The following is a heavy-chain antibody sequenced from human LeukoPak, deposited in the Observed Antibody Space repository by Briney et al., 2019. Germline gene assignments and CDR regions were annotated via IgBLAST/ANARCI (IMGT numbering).Heavy chain of an antibody. D-gene: IGHD6-19*01. CDR2: IYYSGST. CDR1: GGSISSSGYY. V-gene: IGHV4-61*08. CDR3: ARAVYSSGWYTAPHTFDY. Sequence: PSETLSLTCTVSGGSISSSGYYWGWVRQPPGKGLEWIGYIYYSGSTNYNPSLKSRVTISVDTSKNQFSLKLSSVTAADTAVYYCARAVYSSGWYTAPHTFDYWGQGTLVTVSS. J-gene: IGHJ4*02.